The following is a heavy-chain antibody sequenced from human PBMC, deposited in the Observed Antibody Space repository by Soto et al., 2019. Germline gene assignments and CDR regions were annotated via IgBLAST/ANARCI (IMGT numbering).Heavy chain of an antibody. CDR1: GYTFISYW. CDR3: ARTTAPYGGNRGYYSYGMDV. J-gene: IGHJ6*02. Sequence: GESLKISCKGSGYTFISYWIGWVRQMPGKGLEWMGIIYPGDSESRYSPSFQGQVTISADKSISTAYLQWSSLKASDTAMYYCARTTAPYGGNRGYYSYGMDVWRQGTTVTVSS. D-gene: IGHD2-15*01. V-gene: IGHV5-51*01. CDR2: IYPGDSES.